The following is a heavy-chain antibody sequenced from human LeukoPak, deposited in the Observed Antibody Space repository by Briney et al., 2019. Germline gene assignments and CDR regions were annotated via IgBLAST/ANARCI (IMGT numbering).Heavy chain of an antibody. V-gene: IGHV3-74*01. J-gene: IGHJ4*02. D-gene: IGHD6-19*01. CDR1: GFTFSTYR. CDR2: INSDGSST. Sequence: GGSLRLSCAASGFTFSTYRMHWVRQAPGKGLVWVSLINSDGSSTNYADSVKGRFTISRDNAKNTLHLQMNSLRAEDTAVYYCVRDLGIAVAPGYWGQGTLVTVSS. CDR3: VRDLGIAVAPGY.